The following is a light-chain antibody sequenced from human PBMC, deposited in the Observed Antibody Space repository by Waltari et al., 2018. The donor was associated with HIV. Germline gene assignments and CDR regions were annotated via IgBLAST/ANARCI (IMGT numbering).Light chain of an antibody. Sequence: QPVVTQEPSVSVSAGGTVTLTCGSSTGAVPTGHYVSWFQQPPGRAPRTLISDTTKGHSWTPARFSGSLLGSFGGRAALTLSCAQPEDEADYYCLLSYSGARVFGGGTKLTV. V-gene: IGLV7-46*01. CDR2: DTT. CDR3: LLSYSGARV. J-gene: IGLJ2*01. CDR1: TGAVPTGHY.